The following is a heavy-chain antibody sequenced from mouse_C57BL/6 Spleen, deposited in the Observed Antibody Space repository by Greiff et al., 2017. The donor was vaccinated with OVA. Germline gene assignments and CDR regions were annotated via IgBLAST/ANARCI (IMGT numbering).Heavy chain of an antibody. CDR1: GYSITSGYY. CDR3: ARDLDDYDAWFAY. J-gene: IGHJ3*01. V-gene: IGHV3-6*01. D-gene: IGHD2-4*01. CDR2: ISYDGSN. Sequence: EVKLVESGPGLVKPSQSLSLTCSVTGYSITSGYYWYWIRQFPGNKLEWMGYISYDGSNNYNPSLKNRISITRDTSKNQFFLKLNSVTTEDTATYYCARDLDDYDAWFAYWGQGTLVTVSA.